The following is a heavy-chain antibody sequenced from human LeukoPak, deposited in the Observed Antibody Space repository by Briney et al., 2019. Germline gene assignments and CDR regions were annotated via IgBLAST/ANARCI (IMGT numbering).Heavy chain of an antibody. Sequence: PSQTLSLTCTVSGGSISSGSYYWSWIRQPPGKGLEWIGYIYYSGSTNYNPSLKSRVTISVDTSKNQFSLKLSSVTAADTAVYYCARTYTTGTTNWFDPWGQGTLVTVSS. D-gene: IGHD1-1*01. V-gene: IGHV4-61*01. CDR1: GGSISSGSYY. J-gene: IGHJ5*02. CDR3: ARTYTTGTTNWFDP. CDR2: IYYSGST.